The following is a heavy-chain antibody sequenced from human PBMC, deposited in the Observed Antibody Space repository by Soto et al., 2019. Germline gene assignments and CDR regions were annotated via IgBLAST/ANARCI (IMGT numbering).Heavy chain of an antibody. V-gene: IGHV3-33*01. CDR1: GFTFSSYG. Sequence: QVQLVESGGGVVQPGRSLRLSCAASGFTFSSYGMHWVRQAPGRGLEWVAVIWYDGSNKYYADSVKGRFTISRDNSKNTLYLQMNSLRAVETAVYYCARLGYNWNEPLLLYYYYYMDVWGKGTTVTVSS. D-gene: IGHD1-1*01. J-gene: IGHJ6*03. CDR2: IWYDGSNK. CDR3: ARLGYNWNEPLLLYYYYYMDV.